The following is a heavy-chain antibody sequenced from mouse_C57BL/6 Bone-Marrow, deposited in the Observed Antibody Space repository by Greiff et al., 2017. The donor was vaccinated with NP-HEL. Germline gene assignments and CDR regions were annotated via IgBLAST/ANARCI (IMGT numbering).Heavy chain of an antibody. J-gene: IGHJ2*01. CDR3: ARYMRGLYYFDY. V-gene: IGHV7-3*01. CDR2: IRNKANGYTT. Sequence: EVKLMESGGGLVQPGGSLSLSCAASGFTFTDYYMSWVRQPPGKALEWLGFIRNKANGYTTEYSASVKGRFTISRDNSQSILYLQMNALRAEDSATYYCARYMRGLYYFDYWGQGTTLTVSS. CDR1: GFTFTDYY.